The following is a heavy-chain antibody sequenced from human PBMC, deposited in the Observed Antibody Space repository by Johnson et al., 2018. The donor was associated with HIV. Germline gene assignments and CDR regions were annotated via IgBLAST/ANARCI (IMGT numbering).Heavy chain of an antibody. Sequence: VQLVESGGGVVRPGGSLRLSCAASGFTLDDYGMSWVRQAPGKGLEWVSGINWSGGNTYYADSVKGRFTISRDKSKNTVYLQMNSLRAEDTAVYYCARDGPHQRDGFDIWGQGTMVTVSS. CDR1: GFTLDDYG. J-gene: IGHJ3*02. V-gene: IGHV3-20*04. CDR2: INWSGGNT. CDR3: ARDGPHQRDGFDI.